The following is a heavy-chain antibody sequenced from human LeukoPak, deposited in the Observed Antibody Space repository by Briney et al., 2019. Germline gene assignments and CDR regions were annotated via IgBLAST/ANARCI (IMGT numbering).Heavy chain of an antibody. CDR3: ARGGYYDSSGYYELDY. Sequence: SVKVSCKASGGTFSSYAISWVRQAPGQGLEWMGGIIPIFGTANYAQKFQGRVAITADESTSTAYMELSSLRSEDTAVYYCARGGYYDSSGYYELDYWGQGTLVTVSS. CDR2: IIPIFGTA. CDR1: GGTFSSYA. D-gene: IGHD3-22*01. V-gene: IGHV1-69*13. J-gene: IGHJ4*02.